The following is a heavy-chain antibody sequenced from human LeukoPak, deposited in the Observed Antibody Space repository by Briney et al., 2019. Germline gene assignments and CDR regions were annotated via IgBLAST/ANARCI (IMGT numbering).Heavy chain of an antibody. V-gene: IGHV4-59*01. J-gene: IGHJ4*02. D-gene: IGHD3-10*01. Sequence: SETLSLTCTVSGGSISSYYWSWIRQPPGKGLEWIGYIYYSGSTNYNPSLKSRVTISVDTSKNQFSLKLSYVTAADTDVYYGAKDPRRGFGEGGFDYWGQGTLVTVSS. CDR2: IYYSGST. CDR1: GGSISSYY. CDR3: AKDPRRGFGEGGFDY.